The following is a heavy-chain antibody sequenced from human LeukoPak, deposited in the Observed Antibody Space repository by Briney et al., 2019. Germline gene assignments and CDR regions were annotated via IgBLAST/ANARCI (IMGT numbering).Heavy chain of an antibody. CDR1: GYSISSGYY. V-gene: IGHV4-38-2*01. Sequence: SSETLSLTCAVSGYSISSGYYWGWIRPPPGKGLEWIGSIYHSGSTYYNPSLKRRVTISVDTSKNQFSLKLSSVTAADTAVYYCARQLGYSSSWYTNYFDYWGQGTLVTVSS. CDR2: IYHSGST. J-gene: IGHJ4*02. CDR3: ARQLGYSSSWYTNYFDY. D-gene: IGHD6-13*01.